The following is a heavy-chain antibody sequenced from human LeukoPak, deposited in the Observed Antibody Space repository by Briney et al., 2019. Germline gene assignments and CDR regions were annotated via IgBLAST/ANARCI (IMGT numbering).Heavy chain of an antibody. CDR1: GFMFSGFV. CDR2: ISYDGKST. V-gene: IGHV3-30*03. J-gene: IGHJ5*02. Sequence: GGSLRLSCEASGFMFSGFVMSWVRQAPGKGLEWVAAISYDGKSTYYGASVKGRFTISRDNSKNTLFLQLNSLRPEDTAVYSCAREQVQLPQQWPKVYHWGQGTLVTVSS. CDR3: AREQVQLPQQWPKVYH. D-gene: IGHD1-1*01.